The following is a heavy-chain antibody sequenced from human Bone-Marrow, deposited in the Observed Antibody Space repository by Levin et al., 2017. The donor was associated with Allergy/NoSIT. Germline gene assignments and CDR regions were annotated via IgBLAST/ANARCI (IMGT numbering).Heavy chain of an antibody. Sequence: ETLSLTCAASGFTFSDSWMTWVRQAPGKGLEWVAIMNPDGTKRDYVDSVKGRFTISRDNGRNSLYLQMDSLRAEDTAVYYCARDPSWGALDYWGQGTLVTVSS. CDR2: MNPDGTKR. CDR3: ARDPSWGALDY. J-gene: IGHJ4*02. V-gene: IGHV3-7*04. D-gene: IGHD3-16*01. CDR1: GFTFSDSW.